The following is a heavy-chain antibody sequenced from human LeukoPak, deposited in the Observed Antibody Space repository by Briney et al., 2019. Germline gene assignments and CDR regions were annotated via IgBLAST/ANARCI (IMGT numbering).Heavy chain of an antibody. J-gene: IGHJ4*02. CDR1: GITFSSYG. CDR3: AKAQGYSSSWFGY. V-gene: IGHV3-23*01. CDR2: ISGSGGST. Sequence: GGSLRLSCAASGITFSSYGMSWVRQAPGKGLEWVSAISGSGGSTYYADSVKGRFTISRDNSKNTLYLQMNSLRAEDTAVYYCAKAQGYSSSWFGYWGQGTLVTVSS. D-gene: IGHD6-13*01.